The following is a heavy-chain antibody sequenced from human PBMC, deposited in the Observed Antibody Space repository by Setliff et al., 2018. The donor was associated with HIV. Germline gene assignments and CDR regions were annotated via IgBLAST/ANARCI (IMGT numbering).Heavy chain of an antibody. CDR1: GYTFSTYA. CDR2: INAGSGNT. D-gene: IGHD1-26*01. V-gene: IGHV1-3*01. CDR3: ARPVGGTGFDP. J-gene: IGHJ5*02. Sequence: ASVKVSCKASGYTFSTYAIHWVRQAPGQKLEWMGWINAGSGNTKYSQRFQGRVTITRDTSASTAYLELSSLRSEDTAVYYCARPVGGTGFDPWGQGTLVTVSS.